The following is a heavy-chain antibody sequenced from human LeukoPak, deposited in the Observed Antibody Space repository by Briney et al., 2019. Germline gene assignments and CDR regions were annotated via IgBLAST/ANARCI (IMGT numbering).Heavy chain of an antibody. Sequence: PGGSLRLSCAASGFTFSAYSMNWVRQAPGGGLEWVSSIGAAGGHIYYTDSMKGRFTISRDNAKSSLFLQMNSLRAEDTGIYYCVRVGSGATRADTLDLWGQGTMVTVSS. CDR2: IGAAGGHI. D-gene: IGHD6-19*01. J-gene: IGHJ3*01. CDR1: GFTFSAYS. V-gene: IGHV3-21*01. CDR3: VRVGSGATRADTLDL.